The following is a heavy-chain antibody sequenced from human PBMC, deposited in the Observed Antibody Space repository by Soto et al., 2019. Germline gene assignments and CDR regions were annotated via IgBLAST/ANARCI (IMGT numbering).Heavy chain of an antibody. Sequence: KPXXTLSLPCTVSGGSLSSYYWSWIRQPPGKGVEWIGYIYYSGSTNYNPSLKSRFTIAVDTSKNQFSMKLSSVTAADTAVYYCARAVAAACTFTDAHGFFDYWGQGALGTVS. J-gene: IGHJ4*02. D-gene: IGHD6-13*01. CDR2: IYYSGST. CDR3: ARAVAAACTFTDAHGFFDY. V-gene: IGHV4-59*01. CDR1: GGSLSSYY.